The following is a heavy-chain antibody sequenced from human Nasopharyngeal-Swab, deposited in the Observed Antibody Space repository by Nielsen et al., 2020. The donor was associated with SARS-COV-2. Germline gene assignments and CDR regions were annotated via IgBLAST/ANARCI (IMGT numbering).Heavy chain of an antibody. Sequence: GESLKISCAASGFSFSSYDMSWVRQAPGKGLEWVSGISGIDGRTYYADSVKGRFTISRDSSKNTLYLQMSSLRAEDTAVYYCAKGRYYYDTSGHLLFDYWGQGTLVTVSS. CDR3: AKGRYYYDTSGHLLFDY. CDR1: GFSFSSYD. V-gene: IGHV3-23*01. J-gene: IGHJ4*02. CDR2: ISGIDGRT. D-gene: IGHD3-22*01.